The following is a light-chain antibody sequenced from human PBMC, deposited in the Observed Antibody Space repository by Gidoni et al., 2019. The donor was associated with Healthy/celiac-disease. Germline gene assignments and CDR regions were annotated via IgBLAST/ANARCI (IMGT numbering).Light chain of an antibody. J-gene: IGKJ1*01. CDR2: DAS. CDR3: QQYDNLPRT. Sequence: DIQMTQSPSSLSASVGERVTITCQASQDISNYLNWYQQKPGKDPKLLIYDASNLETGVPSRFSGSGSGTDFTFTISSLQPEDIATYYCQQYDNLPRTFGQGTKVEIK. V-gene: IGKV1-33*01. CDR1: QDISNY.